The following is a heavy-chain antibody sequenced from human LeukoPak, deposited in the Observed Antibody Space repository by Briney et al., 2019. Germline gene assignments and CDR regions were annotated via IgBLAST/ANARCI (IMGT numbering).Heavy chain of an antibody. CDR3: AAGNWFQPALIDP. CDR1: DGSITSNQW. Sequence: SGTLSLTCTVSDGSITSNQWWGWVRQSPGRGLEWIGEINQSGSTNYNTSLNSRLTISVDTSKNQFSLKLTSVTAADTAVYYCAAGNWFQPALIDPWGQGTQVTVSS. J-gene: IGHJ5*02. V-gene: IGHV4-4*02. D-gene: IGHD3-10*01. CDR2: INQSGST.